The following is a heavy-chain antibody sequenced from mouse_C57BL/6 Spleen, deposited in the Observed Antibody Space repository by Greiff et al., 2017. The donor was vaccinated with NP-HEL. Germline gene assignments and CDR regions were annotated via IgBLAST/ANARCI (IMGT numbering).Heavy chain of an antibody. D-gene: IGHD1-1*02. Sequence: EVKLVESGGDLVKPGGSLKLSCAASGFTFSSYGMSWVRQTPDKRLEWVATISSGGSYTYYPDSVKGRFTISRDNAKNTLYLQMSSLKSEDTAMYYCARQSGSYMYYFDYWGQGTTLTVSS. V-gene: IGHV5-6*01. CDR2: ISSGGSYT. CDR1: GFTFSSYG. CDR3: ARQSGSYMYYFDY. J-gene: IGHJ2*01.